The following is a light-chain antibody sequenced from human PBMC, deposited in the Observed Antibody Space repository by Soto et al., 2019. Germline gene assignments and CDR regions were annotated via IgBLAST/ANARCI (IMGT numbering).Light chain of an antibody. CDR2: EVR. V-gene: IGLV2-14*01. CDR3: SSYTRSSTLI. Sequence: QSAQTQPASVSGSPGQSITISCTGTSSDVGGYNYVSWYRQHPGKAPKLMIYEVRNRPSGVSNRFSGSKSGNTASLTISGLQAEDEADYYCSSYTRSSTLIFGIGTKLTVL. CDR1: SSDVGGYNY. J-gene: IGLJ1*01.